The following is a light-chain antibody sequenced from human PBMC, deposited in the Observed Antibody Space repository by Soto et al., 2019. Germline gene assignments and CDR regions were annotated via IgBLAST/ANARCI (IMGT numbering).Light chain of an antibody. CDR3: QKYKSYSPYT. CDR2: RAS. V-gene: IGKV1-5*03. Sequence: DIQLTQFPSTLSASIGDRVTITCRATQTIGSWLAWYQQKPGKAPKLLIYRASSLETGVPSRFSGSGSGTEFTLTISSLQPDDFASYYCQKYKSYSPYTFGQGTGLEIK. J-gene: IGKJ2*01. CDR1: QTIGSW.